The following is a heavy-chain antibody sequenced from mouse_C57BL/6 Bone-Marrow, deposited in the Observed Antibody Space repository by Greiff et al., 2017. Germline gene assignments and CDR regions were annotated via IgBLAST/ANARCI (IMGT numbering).Heavy chain of an antibody. CDR2: IYPGSGST. CDR3: ARGDDGYYFDD. Sequence: QVQLQQPGAELVKPGASVKMSCKASGYTFTSYWITWVKQRPGQGLEWIGDIYPGSGSTNYNEKFKSKATLTVATSSSTAYMQLSSLTSEDSAVYYCARGDDGYYFDDWGQGTTLTVSS. D-gene: IGHD2-3*01. J-gene: IGHJ2*01. CDR1: GYTFTSYW. V-gene: IGHV1-55*01.